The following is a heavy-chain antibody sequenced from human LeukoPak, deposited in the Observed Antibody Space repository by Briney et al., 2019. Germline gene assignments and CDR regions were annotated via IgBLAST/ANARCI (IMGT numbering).Heavy chain of an antibody. CDR3: ARFFWFGDRTLDY. V-gene: IGHV1-2*02. J-gene: IGHJ4*02. CDR2: INPNSGGT. D-gene: IGHD3-10*01. CDR1: GYTFTGCY. Sequence: GASVKVSCKASGYTFTGCYMHWVRQAPGQGLEWMGWINPNSGGTNYAQKFQGRVTMTRDTSISTAYMELSRLRSDDTAVYFCARFFWFGDRTLDYWGQGTLVTVSS.